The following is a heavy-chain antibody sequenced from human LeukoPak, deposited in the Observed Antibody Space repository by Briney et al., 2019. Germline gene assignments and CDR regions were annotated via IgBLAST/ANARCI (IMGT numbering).Heavy chain of an antibody. D-gene: IGHD2-2*01. CDR1: GFTFSRHG. CDR2: ISNDGSRK. CDR3: AKCRSLSPAAAINY. J-gene: IGHJ4*02. Sequence: GGSLRLSCAPSGFTFSRHGMHWVRQAPGKGLEWVAIISNDGSRKYYAHSVEGRFTISRDNSKNTLYLQMDSLRAEDTAVYYCAKCRSLSPAAAINYWGQGTLVTVSS. V-gene: IGHV3-30*18.